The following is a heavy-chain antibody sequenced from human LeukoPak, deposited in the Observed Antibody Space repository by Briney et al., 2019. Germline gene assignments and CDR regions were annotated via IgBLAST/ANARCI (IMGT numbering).Heavy chain of an antibody. J-gene: IGHJ4*02. CDR3: ARGRGLTLSYHYFDY. D-gene: IGHD3-10*01. V-gene: IGHV3-48*02. Sequence: TGGSLRLSCAASGFTFSPLGMNWVRQAPGRGLEWVSYISSGTSTTYYADSVKDRFTISRDNAKNSLYLQLNSLRDEDTAVYYCARGRGLTLSYHYFDYWGQGTLVIVSS. CDR2: ISSGTSTT. CDR1: GFTFSPLG.